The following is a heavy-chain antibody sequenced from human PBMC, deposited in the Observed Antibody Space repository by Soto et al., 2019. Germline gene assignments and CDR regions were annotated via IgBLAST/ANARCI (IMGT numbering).Heavy chain of an antibody. CDR3: ASAPSDCSSTSCYPY. CDR2: ISYDGSNK. J-gene: IGHJ4*02. CDR1: GFTFSSYG. D-gene: IGHD2-2*01. Sequence: PGGSLRLSCAASGFTFSSYGMHWVRQAPGKGLEWVAVISYDGSNKYYADSVKGRFTISRDNSKNTLYLQMNSLRAEDTAVYYCASAPSDCSSTSCYPYWGQGTLVTVSS. V-gene: IGHV3-30*03.